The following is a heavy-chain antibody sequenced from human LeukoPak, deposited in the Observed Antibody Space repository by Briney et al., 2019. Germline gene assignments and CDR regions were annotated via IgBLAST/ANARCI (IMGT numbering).Heavy chain of an antibody. Sequence: GGSLRLSCAASGFTFSSYAMSWVRQAPGKGLEWVSAISGSGGSTYYADSVKGRFTISRDNSKNTLYLQMNSLRAEDTAVYYCAKDPRRGIVVVPAAIVDVWGKGTTVTVSS. D-gene: IGHD2-2*01. CDR1: GFTFSSYA. J-gene: IGHJ6*04. V-gene: IGHV3-23*01. CDR2: ISGSGGST. CDR3: AKDPRRGIVVVPAAIVDV.